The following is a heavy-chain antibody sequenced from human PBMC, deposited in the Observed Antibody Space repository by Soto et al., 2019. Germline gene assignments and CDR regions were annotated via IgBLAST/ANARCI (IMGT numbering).Heavy chain of an antibody. V-gene: IGHV3-74*03. CDR2: INSDGSST. Sequence: EVQLVESGGGLIQTGGSLRLSCAASGFIFSGYWKHWVRRAPGKGLVWVSRINSDGSSTTYADSVKGRFTISRDNAKNTMYLQMNSLRAEDTAVYYCARLLGGSGSFIDYWGHGTLVTV. CDR3: ARLLGGSGSFIDY. CDR1: GFIFSGYW. D-gene: IGHD3-10*01. J-gene: IGHJ4*01.